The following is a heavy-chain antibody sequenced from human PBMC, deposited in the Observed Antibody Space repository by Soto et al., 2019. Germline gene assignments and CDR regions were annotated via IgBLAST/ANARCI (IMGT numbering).Heavy chain of an antibody. D-gene: IGHD3-9*01. CDR2: IYYSGST. J-gene: IGHJ5*02. Sequence: SETLSLTCTVSGGSISSYYWSWIRQPPGKGLEWIGYIYYSGSTNYNPSLKSRVTISVDTSKNQFSLKLSSVTAADTAVYYCARGGRPLEYDILTGNNWFDPWGQGTPVTGSS. V-gene: IGHV4-59*01. CDR3: ARGGRPLEYDILTGNNWFDP. CDR1: GGSISSYY.